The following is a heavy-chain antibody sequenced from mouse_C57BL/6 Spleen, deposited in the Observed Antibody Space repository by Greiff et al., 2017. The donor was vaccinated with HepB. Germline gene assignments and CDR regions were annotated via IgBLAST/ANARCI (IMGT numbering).Heavy chain of an antibody. CDR2: IDPSDSET. Sequence: QVQLQQPGAELVRPGSSVKLSCKASGYTFTSYWMHWVKQRPIQGLEWIGNIDPSDSETHYNQKFKDKATLTVDKSSSTAYMQLSSLTSEDSAVYYCARSYFDYYVSLYYYAMDYWGQGTSVTVSS. V-gene: IGHV1-52*01. CDR3: ARSYFDYYVSLYYYAMDY. CDR1: GYTFTSYW. D-gene: IGHD1-1*01. J-gene: IGHJ4*01.